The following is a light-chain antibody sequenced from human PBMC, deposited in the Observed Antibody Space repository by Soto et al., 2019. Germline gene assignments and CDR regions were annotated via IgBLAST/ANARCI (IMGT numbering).Light chain of an antibody. CDR2: AVS. CDR1: QDIGNW. J-gene: IGKJ3*01. V-gene: IGKV1-12*01. CDR3: QEGDAFAT. Sequence: DIQMAQSPSSVSASVGDRVTIMCRASQDIGNWLAWYQQKPGEAPRLLIYAVSVLHSGVPPRFSGRGSGTNFTLTINSLPPEDSATYFCQEGDAFATFGPGTKVDLK.